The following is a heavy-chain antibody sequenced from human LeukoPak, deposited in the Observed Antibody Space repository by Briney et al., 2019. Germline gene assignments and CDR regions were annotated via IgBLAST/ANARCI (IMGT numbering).Heavy chain of an antibody. J-gene: IGHJ4*02. Sequence: ASVKVSCKASGYTFTGYYMHWVRQAPGQGLEWMGWINPNSGGTNYAQKFQGRVTMTRDTSISTAYMELSRLRSDDTAVYYCAPDYYDRRFGDYWGQGTLVTVSS. D-gene: IGHD3-22*01. V-gene: IGHV1-2*02. CDR1: GYTFTGYY. CDR3: APDYYDRRFGDY. CDR2: INPNSGGT.